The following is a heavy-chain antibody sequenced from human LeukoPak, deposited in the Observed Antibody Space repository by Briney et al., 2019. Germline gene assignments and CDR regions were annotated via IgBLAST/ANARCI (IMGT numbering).Heavy chain of an antibody. CDR2: ISAYTGNT. Sequence: APVKVSCKASGYTFTTYGLSWVRQAPGQGLEWMGWISAYTGNTNYAQKLQGRVTMTRDTSTSTVYMELSSLRSEDTAVYYCARGGIVGATTTFDYWGQGTLVTVSS. J-gene: IGHJ4*02. CDR3: ARGGIVGATTTFDY. CDR1: GYTFTTYG. V-gene: IGHV1-18*01. D-gene: IGHD1-26*01.